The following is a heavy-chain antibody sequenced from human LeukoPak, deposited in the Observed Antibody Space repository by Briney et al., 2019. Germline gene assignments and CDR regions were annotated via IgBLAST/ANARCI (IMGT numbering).Heavy chain of an antibody. CDR1: GGTFSSYA. D-gene: IGHD1-26*01. Sequence: SVKVSCKASGGTFSSYAISWVRQAPGQGLEWMGGIIPIFGTANYAQKFQGRVTITADESTSTAYMELSSLRSEDTAVYYCARGGGVWELLFLGDHDYWGQGTLVTVSS. V-gene: IGHV1-69*01. CDR3: ARGGGVWELLFLGDHDY. J-gene: IGHJ4*02. CDR2: IIPIFGTA.